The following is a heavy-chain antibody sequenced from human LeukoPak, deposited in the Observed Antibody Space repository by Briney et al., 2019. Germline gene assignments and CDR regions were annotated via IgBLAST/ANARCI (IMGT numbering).Heavy chain of an antibody. Sequence: GGSLRLSCAASGFTFSGSAMHWVRQAHGKGLEWLGRIRSRANSYTTVYAAPVQGRFIISRDDSMNMAYLQMNSLRVEDTAVYYCAKSSIAARAYYYGMDVWGQGTTVTVSS. CDR2: IRSRANSYTT. D-gene: IGHD6-6*01. CDR1: GFTFSGSA. V-gene: IGHV3-73*01. J-gene: IGHJ6*02. CDR3: AKSSIAARAYYYGMDV.